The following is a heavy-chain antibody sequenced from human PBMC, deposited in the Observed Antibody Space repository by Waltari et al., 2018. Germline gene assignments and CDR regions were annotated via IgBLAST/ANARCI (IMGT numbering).Heavy chain of an antibody. CDR2: IYYSGST. Sequence: QVQLQESGPGLVKPSQTLSLTCTVSGGSISSGDYYWSWLRQPPGKGLEWIGYIYYSGSTYYNPSLKSRVTISVDTSKNQFSLKLSSVTAADTAVYYCARAGVTIFGVVIGGYGMDVWGQGTTVTVSS. D-gene: IGHD3-3*01. CDR1: GGSISSGDYY. V-gene: IGHV4-30-4*08. J-gene: IGHJ6*02. CDR3: ARAGVTIFGVVIGGYGMDV.